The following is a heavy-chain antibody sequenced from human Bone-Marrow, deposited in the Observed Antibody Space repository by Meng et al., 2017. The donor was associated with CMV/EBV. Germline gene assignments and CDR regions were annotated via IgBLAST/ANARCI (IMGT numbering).Heavy chain of an antibody. J-gene: IGHJ4*02. V-gene: IGHV3-30*04. Sequence: GESLKISCAASGFTFSSYAMHWVRQAPGKGLEWVAVISYDGSNKYYADSVKGRFTISRDNSKNTLYLPMNSLRAEDTAVYYCTRAPKRYCSGTSCYQGDYWGQGTLVTVSS. CDR1: GFTFSSYA. CDR3: TRAPKRYCSGTSCYQGDY. D-gene: IGHD2-2*01. CDR2: ISYDGSNK.